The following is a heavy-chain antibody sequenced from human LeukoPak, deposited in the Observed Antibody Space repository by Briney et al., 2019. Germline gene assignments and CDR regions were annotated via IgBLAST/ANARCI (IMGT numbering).Heavy chain of an antibody. CDR2: ISGSGGST. D-gene: IGHD6-13*01. J-gene: IGHJ6*03. V-gene: IGHV3-23*01. CDR1: GFTFSSYG. CDR3: ARDATTATGWVYMDV. Sequence: LAGGSLRLSCAASGFTFSSYGMSWVRQAPGKGLEWVSAISGSGGSTYYADSVKGRFTISRDNSKNTLYLQMNSLRAEDTALYYCARDATTATGWVYMDVWGKGTTVTISS.